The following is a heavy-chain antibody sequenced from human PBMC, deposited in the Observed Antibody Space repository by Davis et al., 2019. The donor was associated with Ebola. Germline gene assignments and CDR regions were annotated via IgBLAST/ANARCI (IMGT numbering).Heavy chain of an antibody. Sequence: GESLKISCAASGFTFSGSAMHWVRQASGKGLEWVGRIRSKANSYATAYAASVKGWFTISRDDSKNTAYLQMNSLKTEDTAVYYCVKGGSQQYFDYWGQGTLVTVSS. V-gene: IGHV3-73*01. J-gene: IGHJ4*02. CDR2: IRSKANSYAT. CDR3: VKGGSQQYFDY. D-gene: IGHD6-13*01. CDR1: GFTFSGSA.